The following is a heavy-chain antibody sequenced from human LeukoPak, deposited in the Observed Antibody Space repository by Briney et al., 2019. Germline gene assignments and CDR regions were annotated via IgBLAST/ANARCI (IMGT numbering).Heavy chain of an antibody. CDR1: GGTISNYY. CDR2: IHYSGNT. J-gene: IGHJ4*02. CDR3: ARWYSSGWAFDY. V-gene: IGHV4-59*12. Sequence: SEPLSLTCTVSGGTISNYYWNWIRQPPGKGLEWVGYIHYSGNTKYNSSLKSRATTPVDTSKNQFSLKLSSVTAADTAVYYCARWYSSGWAFDYWGQGTPASVSS. D-gene: IGHD6-19*01.